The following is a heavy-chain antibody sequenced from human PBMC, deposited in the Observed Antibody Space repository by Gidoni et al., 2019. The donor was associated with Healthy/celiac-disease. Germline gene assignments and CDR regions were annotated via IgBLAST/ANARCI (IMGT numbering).Heavy chain of an antibody. CDR1: GFTFGDYA. Sequence: EVQLVESGGGLVQPGRSLRLSCTAPGFTFGDYAMSWVRQAPGKGLEWGGFIRSKAYGGTTEYAASVKGRFTISRDDSKSIAYLQMNSLKTEDTAVYYCTRVLSQGYNWNVGDYWGQGTLVTVSS. J-gene: IGHJ4*02. CDR2: IRSKAYGGTT. CDR3: TRVLSQGYNWNVGDY. D-gene: IGHD1-1*01. V-gene: IGHV3-49*04.